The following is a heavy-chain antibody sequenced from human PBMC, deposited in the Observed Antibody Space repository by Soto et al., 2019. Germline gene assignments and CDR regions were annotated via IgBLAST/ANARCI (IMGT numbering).Heavy chain of an antibody. Sequence: QVQLVQSGAEVKKPGSSVKVSCKASGGTFSSYTISWVRQAPGQGLEWMGRIIPILGIANYAQKFQGRVTITADNSTSTAYMELSSLRSEDTAVYYCARGYCSSTSCHNWFDPWGQGTLVTVSS. D-gene: IGHD2-2*01. CDR3: ARGYCSSTSCHNWFDP. J-gene: IGHJ5*02. CDR1: GGTFSSYT. CDR2: IIPILGIA. V-gene: IGHV1-69*02.